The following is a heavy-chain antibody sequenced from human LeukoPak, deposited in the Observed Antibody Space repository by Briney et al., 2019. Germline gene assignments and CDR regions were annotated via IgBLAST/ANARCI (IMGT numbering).Heavy chain of an antibody. CDR3: ARESTYFDY. V-gene: IGHV3-48*03. J-gene: IGHJ4*02. D-gene: IGHD2-2*01. CDR2: ISNSGSTI. CDR1: GFTFSSYE. Sequence: GGSLRLSCAASGFTFSSYEMNWARQAPGKGLEWVSYISNSGSTIYYADSVKGRFTISRDNAKNSLYLQMNSLRAEDTAVYYCARESTYFDYWGQGTLVTVSS.